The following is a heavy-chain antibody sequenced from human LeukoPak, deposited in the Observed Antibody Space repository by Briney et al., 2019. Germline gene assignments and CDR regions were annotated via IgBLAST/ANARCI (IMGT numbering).Heavy chain of an antibody. Sequence: ASVKVSCKASGYTFTSYDINWVRQATGQGLEWMGWMNPNSGNTGYAQKFQGRVTMTRITSISTAYMELSSLRSEDTAVYYCARGSLLTLYSGSSHNWFDPWGQGTLVTVSS. J-gene: IGHJ5*02. CDR1: GYTFTSYD. CDR2: MNPNSGNT. D-gene: IGHD1-26*01. V-gene: IGHV1-8*01. CDR3: ARGSLLTLYSGSSHNWFDP.